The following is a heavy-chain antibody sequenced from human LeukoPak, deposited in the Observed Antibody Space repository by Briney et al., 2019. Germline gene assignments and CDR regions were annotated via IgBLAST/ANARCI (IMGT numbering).Heavy chain of an antibody. CDR3: ARDRAYGSGSFLDAFDI. CDR1: GGSFSGYY. CDR2: INHSGST. Sequence: PSETLSLTCAVYGGSFSGYYWSWIRQPPGKGLEWIGEINHSGSTNYNPSLKSRVTISVDTSKNQFSLKLSSVTAADTAVYYCARDRAYGSGSFLDAFDIWGQGTMVTVSS. D-gene: IGHD3-10*01. J-gene: IGHJ3*02. V-gene: IGHV4-34*01.